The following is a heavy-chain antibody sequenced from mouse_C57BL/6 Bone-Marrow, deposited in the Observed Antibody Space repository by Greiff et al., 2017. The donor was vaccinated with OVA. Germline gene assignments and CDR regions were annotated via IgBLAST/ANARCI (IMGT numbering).Heavy chain of an antibody. J-gene: IGHJ2*01. CDR3: ARRNPFDY. CDR2: INPNNGGT. CDR1: GYTFTDYY. V-gene: IGHV1-26*01. Sequence: VQLQQSGPELVKPGASVKISCKASGYTFTDYYMNWVKQSHGKSLEWIGDINPNNGGTSYNQKFKGKATLTVDKSSSTAYMELRSLTSEDSAVYYCARRNPFDYWGQCTTLTVSS.